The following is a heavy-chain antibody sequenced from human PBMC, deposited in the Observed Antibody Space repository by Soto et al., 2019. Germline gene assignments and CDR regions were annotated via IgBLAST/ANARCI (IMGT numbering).Heavy chain of an antibody. D-gene: IGHD6-6*01. Sequence: QVQLQESGPGLVKPSETLSLDCAVSGASVTSPIFYWSWIRQPPGKGLEWIGYMYHSASTNYHPSLKRRVTISKNTSENRFSRKRTSVTAADTAMYFCARVVYDAFDVWGQGTLVSVSS. V-gene: IGHV4-61*01. CDR2: MYHSAST. CDR1: GASVTSPIFY. J-gene: IGHJ3*01. CDR3: ARVVYDAFDV.